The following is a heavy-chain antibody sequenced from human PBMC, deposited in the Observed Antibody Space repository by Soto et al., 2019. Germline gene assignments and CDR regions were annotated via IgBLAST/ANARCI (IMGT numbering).Heavy chain of an antibody. D-gene: IGHD1-20*01. CDR2: ISGSGGST. J-gene: IGHJ4*02. V-gene: IGHV3-23*01. CDR1: GFTFSSYA. CDR3: VKVAGYNWNYFDY. Sequence: GGSLRLSCAASGFTFSSYAMSWVRQAPGKGLEWVSAISGSGGSTYYADSVKGRFTISRDNSKNTLYLQMNILRAEDTAVYYCVKVAGYNWNYFDYWGQGTLVTVSS.